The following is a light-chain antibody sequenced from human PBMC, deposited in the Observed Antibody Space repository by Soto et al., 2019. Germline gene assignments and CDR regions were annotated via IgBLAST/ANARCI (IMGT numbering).Light chain of an antibody. CDR1: SSDVGGSGL. CDR2: EGF. CDR3: CSYAGRSTWDVV. V-gene: IGLV2-23*01. Sequence: QSVLTQPASLSGSPGQSITISCTGTSSDVGGSGLVSWYQFHPGKAPKLLIFEGFKRPSGISNRFSGSKSGSTASLTISGLQAEDEADYYCCSYAGRSTWDVVFGGWTKLTVL. J-gene: IGLJ2*01.